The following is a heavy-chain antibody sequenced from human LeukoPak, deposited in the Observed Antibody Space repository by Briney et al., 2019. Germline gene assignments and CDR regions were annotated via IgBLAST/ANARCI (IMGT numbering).Heavy chain of an antibody. J-gene: IGHJ4*02. CDR2: ISGSGGST. CDR1: GFTFSSYA. CDR3: ARAGKLRFLERRNNYFDY. V-gene: IGHV3-23*01. D-gene: IGHD3-3*01. Sequence: GGSLRLSCAASGFTFSSYAMSWVRQAPGKGLEWVSAISGSGGSTYYADSVKGRFSISRYNAKNSLYLQVNSLRAEDTAVYYCARAGKLRFLERRNNYFDYWGQGTLVTVSS.